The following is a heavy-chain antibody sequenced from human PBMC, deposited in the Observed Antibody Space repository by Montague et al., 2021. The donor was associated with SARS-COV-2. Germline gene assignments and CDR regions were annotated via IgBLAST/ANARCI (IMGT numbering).Heavy chain of an antibody. J-gene: IGHJ6*02. V-gene: IGHV3-23*01. CDR2: SSGSDGGT. CDR3: AKDSYYYGLGYGMDV. Sequence: SRRLSCAASGFPLSNSAMNWVRQAPGKGLEWVSGSSGSDGGTHYADSVKGRFTISRDNSKNVLYLQMNSLRAEDTALYYYAKDSYYYGLGYGMDVWGQETTVTVSS. D-gene: IGHD3-10*01. CDR1: GFPLSNSA.